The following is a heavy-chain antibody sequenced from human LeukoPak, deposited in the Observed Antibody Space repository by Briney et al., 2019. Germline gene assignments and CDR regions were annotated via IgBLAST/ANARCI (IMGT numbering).Heavy chain of an antibody. D-gene: IGHD6-19*01. J-gene: IGHJ6*03. Sequence: GASVKVSCKASGGTFSSYAISWVRQAPGQGLEWMGGIIPIFGTANYAQKFQGRVTITADKSTSTAYMELSSLRSEDTAVYYCARGAVAGPSFVGSYYYMDVWGKGTTVAVSS. CDR3: ARGAVAGPSFVGSYYYMDV. CDR1: GGTFSSYA. CDR2: IIPIFGTA. V-gene: IGHV1-69*06.